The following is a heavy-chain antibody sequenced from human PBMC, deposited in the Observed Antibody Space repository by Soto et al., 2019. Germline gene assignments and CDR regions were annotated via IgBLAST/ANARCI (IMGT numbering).Heavy chain of an antibody. CDR1: GFTFSRYN. D-gene: IGHD2-2*01. Sequence: EVQLVESGGGLVKPGGSLRLSCAVSGFTFSRYNMNWVRQAPGKGLEWVSSISNSGTYIYYADPVKGRFTISRDNAKNSLYLQMNSLRAEDTAVYSCARGALCSTTNCFGSGAFDIWGQGTMVTVSS. CDR2: ISNSGTYI. J-gene: IGHJ3*02. V-gene: IGHV3-21*01. CDR3: ARGALCSTTNCFGSGAFDI.